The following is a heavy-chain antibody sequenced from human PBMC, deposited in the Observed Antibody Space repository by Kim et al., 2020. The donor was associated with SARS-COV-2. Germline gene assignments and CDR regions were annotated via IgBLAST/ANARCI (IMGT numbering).Heavy chain of an antibody. CDR3: ARSLGGGTYSFDY. CDR1: GITFSGCG. J-gene: IGHJ4*02. V-gene: IGHV3-48*02. D-gene: IGHD1-7*01. Sequence: GGSLRLSCAASGITFSGCGMSWVRQAPGKGLEWLSHIGPSGSPVYYADSVKGRFTISRDNAKNSLYLQMNSLRDDDTATYYCARSLGGGTYSFDYWGQG. CDR2: IGPSGSPV.